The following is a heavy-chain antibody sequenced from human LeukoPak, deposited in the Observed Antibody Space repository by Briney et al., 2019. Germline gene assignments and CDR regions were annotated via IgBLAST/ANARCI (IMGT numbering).Heavy chain of an antibody. CDR2: ISAYNGNT. CDR1: GYTFTSYG. J-gene: IGHJ5*02. Sequence: GASVKVSCKASGYTFTSYGISWVRQAPGQGLEWMGWISAYNGNTNYAQKLQGRVTMTTDTSTSTAYMELRSLRSDDTAVYYCARDLPDYDFWSGRDWFGPWGQGTLVTVSS. CDR3: ARDLPDYDFWSGRDWFGP. V-gene: IGHV1-18*01. D-gene: IGHD3-3*01.